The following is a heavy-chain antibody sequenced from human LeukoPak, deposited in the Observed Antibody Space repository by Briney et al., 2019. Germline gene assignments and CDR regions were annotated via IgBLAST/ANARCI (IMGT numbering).Heavy chain of an antibody. CDR2: ISYDGSNK. CDR1: GFTFSSYA. V-gene: IGHV3-30-3*01. CDR3: ARAATGNDY. J-gene: IGHJ4*02. Sequence: GGSLRLSCAASGFTFSSYATHWVRQAPGKGLEWVAVISYDGSNKYYADSVKGRFTISRDNSKNTLYLQMNSLRAEDTAVYYCARAATGNDYWGQGTLVTVSS. D-gene: IGHD3-10*01.